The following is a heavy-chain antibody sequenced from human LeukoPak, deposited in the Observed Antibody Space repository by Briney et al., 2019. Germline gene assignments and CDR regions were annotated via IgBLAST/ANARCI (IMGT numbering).Heavy chain of an antibody. CDR2: IKQDGSEK. D-gene: IGHD3-10*01. V-gene: IGHV3-7*01. Sequence: GGSLRLSCAASGFTFSSYWMSWVRQAPGKGLEWVANIKQDGSEKDYLDSVKDRFTISRDNAKNSLYLQMNSLTAEDTAVYYCVKRELLPYYFDYWGQGTLVAVSS. CDR1: GFTFSSYW. CDR3: VKRELLPYYFDY. J-gene: IGHJ4*02.